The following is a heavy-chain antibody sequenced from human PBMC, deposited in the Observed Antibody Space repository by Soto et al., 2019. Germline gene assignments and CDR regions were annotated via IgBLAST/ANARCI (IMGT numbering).Heavy chain of an antibody. CDR3: AILKGAHVDTAMVYNYYYYGMDV. D-gene: IGHD5-18*01. V-gene: IGHV4-59*01. CDR1: GGSISSYY. Sequence: PSETLSLTCTVSGGSISSYYWSWIRQPPGKGLEWIGYIYYSGSTNYNPSLKSRVTISVDTSKNQFSLKLSSVTAADTAVYYCAILKGAHVDTAMVYNYYYYGMDVWDQGTTVTVSS. CDR2: IYYSGST. J-gene: IGHJ6*02.